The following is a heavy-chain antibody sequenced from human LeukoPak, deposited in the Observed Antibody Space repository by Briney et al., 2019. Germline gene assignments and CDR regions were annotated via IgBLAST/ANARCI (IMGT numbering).Heavy chain of an antibody. J-gene: IGHJ5*02. CDR2: ISSGAGTR. CDR3: AREDCSSTSCWFDP. D-gene: IGHD2-2*01. Sequence: GGSLRLSCAASGFSFSSYEMNWVRQALGKGLERVSYISSGAGTRKYADSVKGRFTISRDNAKNSLYLQINSQRVEDTAVYYCAREDCSSTSCWFDPWGQGTLVTVSS. V-gene: IGHV3-48*03. CDR1: GFSFSSYE.